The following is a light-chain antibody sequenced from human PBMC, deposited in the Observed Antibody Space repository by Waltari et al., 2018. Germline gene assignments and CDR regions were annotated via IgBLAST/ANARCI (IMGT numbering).Light chain of an antibody. CDR2: EVT. CDR1: SSDDGGYNY. V-gene: IGLV2-8*01. Sequence: QSALTQPPSASGSPGQSVTISCTGTSSDDGGYNYVSWYQQHPGKAPKLLIFEVTKLPSGVPDHFSGSKSGDMSSLTVSGLQADDEADYFWSAYVGSEVVFGEVTKLTVL. J-gene: IGLJ3*02. CDR3: SAYVGSEVV.